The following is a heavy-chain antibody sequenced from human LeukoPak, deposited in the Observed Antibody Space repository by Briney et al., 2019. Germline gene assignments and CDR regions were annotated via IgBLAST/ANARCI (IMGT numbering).Heavy chain of an antibody. CDR3: ARGRAVAGTRYYYYSMDV. Sequence: PLETLSLTCAVYGGSFSGYYWSWIRQPPGKGLEWIGEINHSGSTNYNPSLKSRVTISVDTSKNQFSLKLSSVTAADTAVYYCARGRAVAGTRYYYYSMDVWGKGTTVTVSS. D-gene: IGHD6-19*01. J-gene: IGHJ6*04. CDR1: GGSFSGYY. V-gene: IGHV4-34*01. CDR2: INHSGST.